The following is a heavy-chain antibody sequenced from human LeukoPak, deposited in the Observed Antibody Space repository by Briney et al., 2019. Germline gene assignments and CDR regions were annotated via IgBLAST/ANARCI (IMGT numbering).Heavy chain of an antibody. CDR1: GFTFSSYA. D-gene: IGHD5-24*01. CDR3: ARDKFVEMATTDRGGPFDY. J-gene: IGHJ4*02. V-gene: IGHV3-30-3*01. Sequence: GRSLRLSCAASGFTFSSYAMHWVRQAPGKGLEWVAVISYDGSNKYYADSVKGRFTISRDNSKNTLYLQMNSLRAEDTAVYYCARDKFVEMATTDRGGPFDYWGQGTLVTVSS. CDR2: ISYDGSNK.